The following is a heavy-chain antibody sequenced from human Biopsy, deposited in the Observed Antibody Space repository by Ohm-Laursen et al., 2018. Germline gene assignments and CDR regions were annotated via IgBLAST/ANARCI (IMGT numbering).Heavy chain of an antibody. D-gene: IGHD6-25*01. V-gene: IGHV4-31*03. CDR1: GASIISGGHF. CDR3: ARHAAEKSGDDGDYFDY. Sequence: TLSLTCTVSGASIISGGHFWNWIRQRPGKGLVWIGYINYSGSTYYNPSLKSRVSISVDTSKNQFSLKLNSVTVADTAVYYWARHAAEKSGDDGDYFDYWGQGTLVTVSS. J-gene: IGHJ4*02. CDR2: INYSGST.